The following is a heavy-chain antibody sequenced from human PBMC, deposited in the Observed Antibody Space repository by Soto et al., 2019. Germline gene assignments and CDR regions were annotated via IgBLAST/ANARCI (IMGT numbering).Heavy chain of an antibody. CDR3: ARLATDYYYGMDV. CDR2: IYYSGST. J-gene: IGHJ6*02. Sequence: QVQLQESGPGLVKPSETLSLTCTVSGGSVSSGGYYWSWIRQPPGKELEWIGYIYYSGSTNYNPFLKSRVTISVDTSKNQFSLKLSSVTAADTAAYYCARLATDYYYGMDVWGQGTTVTVSS. CDR1: GGSVSSGGYY. V-gene: IGHV4-61*08.